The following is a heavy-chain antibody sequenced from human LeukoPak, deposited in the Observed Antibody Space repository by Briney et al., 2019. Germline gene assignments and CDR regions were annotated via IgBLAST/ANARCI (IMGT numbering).Heavy chain of an antibody. V-gene: IGHV3-23*01. J-gene: IGHJ4*02. CDR3: AKEQDNLLLLSHFEY. CDR2: VSGEGQRT. Sequence: GGSLRLSCAASGFTFNNYAMNWVRQAPGKGLQWVSAVSGEGQRTFYADSVQGRFTIFRDNSMNTLSLQLNSLRVEDTAVYYCAKEQDNLLLLSHFEYRGQGILVTV. CDR1: GFTFNNYA. D-gene: IGHD1-14*01.